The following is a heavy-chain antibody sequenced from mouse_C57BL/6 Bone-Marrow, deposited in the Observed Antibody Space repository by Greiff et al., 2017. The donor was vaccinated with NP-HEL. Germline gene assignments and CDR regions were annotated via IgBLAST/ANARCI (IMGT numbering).Heavy chain of an antibody. J-gene: IGHJ4*01. D-gene: IGHD2-2*01. V-gene: IGHV1-81*01. CDR3: ASWRLRRPMDY. Sequence: VKLQESGAELARPGASVKLSCKASGYTFTSYGISWVKQRTGQGLEWIGEIYPRSGNTYYNEKFKGKATLTADKSSSTAYMELRSLTSEDSAVYFCASWRLRRPMDYWGQGTSVTVSS. CDR2: IYPRSGNT. CDR1: GYTFTSYG.